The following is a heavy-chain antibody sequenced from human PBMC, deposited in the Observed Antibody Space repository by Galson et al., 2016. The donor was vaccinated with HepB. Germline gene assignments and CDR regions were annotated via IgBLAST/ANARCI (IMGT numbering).Heavy chain of an antibody. CDR3: ARGGLLGIAVAGTWFDP. V-gene: IGHV1-46*04. D-gene: IGHD6-19*01. J-gene: IGHJ5*02. Sequence: SVKVSCKASGYTFSSRYIHWVRQAPGQGLEWMGIINPSGGSTKYALKLQGRVTMTSDTSTSTVYMELSSLRSEDTAVYYCARGGLLGIAVAGTWFDPWGQGTLVTVSS. CDR1: GYTFSSRY. CDR2: INPSGGST.